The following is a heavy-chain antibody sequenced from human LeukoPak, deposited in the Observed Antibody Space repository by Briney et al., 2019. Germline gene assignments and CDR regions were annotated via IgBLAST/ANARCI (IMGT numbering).Heavy chain of an antibody. V-gene: IGHV3-11*04. CDR3: ARVIATRPHYHYYMDV. J-gene: IGHJ6*03. Sequence: GGSLRLSCAASGFTFSWHCMRLIREAPGKGLEWVAYISNSGRTLYYADSVKGRFTISRGNAENTLYLQTNSLRAEDTAVYYCARVIATRPHYHYYMDVWGKGTTVTVSS. D-gene: IGHD2/OR15-2a*01. CDR2: ISNSGRTL. CDR1: GFTFSWHC.